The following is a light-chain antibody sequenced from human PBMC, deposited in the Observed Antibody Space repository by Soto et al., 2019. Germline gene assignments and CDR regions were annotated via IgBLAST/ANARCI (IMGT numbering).Light chain of an antibody. CDR1: SSDVGSYNL. J-gene: IGLJ1*01. Sequence: QSVLAQPSSVSGSPGQSITISCTGTSSDVGSYNLVSWYQQHPGKAPKLMIYEGSKRPSGVSNRFSGSKSGNKASLTISGLPAEDEADYYCCSYAGSSTYVFGTGTKVTVL. CDR3: CSYAGSSTYV. CDR2: EGS. V-gene: IGLV2-23*01.